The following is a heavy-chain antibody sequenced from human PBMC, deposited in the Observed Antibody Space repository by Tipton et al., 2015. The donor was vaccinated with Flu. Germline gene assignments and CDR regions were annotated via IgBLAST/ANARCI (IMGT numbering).Heavy chain of an antibody. CDR3: ASDPTTGFDY. V-gene: IGHV4-61*02. CDR1: GGSISSGSYY. Sequence: LRLSCTVSGGSISSGSYYWSWIRQPAGKGLEWIGRIYTSGSTNYNPSLKSRVTISVDTSKNQFSLKLSSVTAADTAVYYCASDPTTGFDYWGQGTPVTVSS. J-gene: IGHJ4*02. CDR2: IYTSGST. D-gene: IGHD1-1*01.